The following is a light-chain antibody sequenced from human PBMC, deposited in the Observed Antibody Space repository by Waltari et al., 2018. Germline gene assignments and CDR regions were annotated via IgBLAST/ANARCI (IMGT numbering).Light chain of an antibody. CDR1: QSVSRY. Sequence: ELVLTQSPVTLSLSPGERATLPFRASQSVSRYLAWYQQKPGQAPRLLIYDTFSRASGIPARFSGSGSGTDFTLTISSLEPEDFAVYYCLHRSNWPPLFTFGPGTKVDIK. V-gene: IGKV3-11*01. CDR2: DTF. CDR3: LHRSNWPPLFT. J-gene: IGKJ3*01.